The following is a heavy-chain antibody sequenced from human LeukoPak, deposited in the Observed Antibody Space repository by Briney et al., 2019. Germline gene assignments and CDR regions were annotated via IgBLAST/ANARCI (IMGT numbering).Heavy chain of an antibody. CDR2: IYWNDND. Sequence: SGPTLVNPTETLTLTCTCSGFSVSSSGVAVGWTRQPPGKALEWLGHIYWNDNDYYSTSLKTRLTITKDTSENQVVLTMTNMDPVDTATYYCAHLTTTAYYYDYWGQGTLVTVSS. D-gene: IGHD1-1*01. V-gene: IGHV2-5*01. CDR3: AHLTTTAYYYDY. CDR1: GFSVSSSGVA. J-gene: IGHJ4*02.